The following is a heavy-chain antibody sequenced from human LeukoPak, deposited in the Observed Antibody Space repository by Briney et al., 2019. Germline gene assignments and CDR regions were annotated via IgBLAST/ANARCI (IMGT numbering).Heavy chain of an antibody. CDR1: GGTFSTHA. D-gene: IGHD1-26*01. J-gene: IGHJ3*02. CDR2: IIPIFGTT. Sequence: VASVKVSCKASGGTFSTHAVSWVRQAPGQGLEWMGGIIPIFGTTNYAQKFQGRVTITTDESTSTAYMELRSLRSDDTAVYYCARLEGHSGSLGDIWGQGTMVTVSS. V-gene: IGHV1-69*05. CDR3: ARLEGHSGSLGDI.